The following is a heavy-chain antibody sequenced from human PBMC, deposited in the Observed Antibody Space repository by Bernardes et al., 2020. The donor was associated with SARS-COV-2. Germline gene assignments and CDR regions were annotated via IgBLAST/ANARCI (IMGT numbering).Heavy chain of an antibody. J-gene: IGHJ6*02. V-gene: IGHV4-39*01. CDR3: AHYYDSSQHWYFNL. CDR2: IYYSGST. CDR1: GGSISSSSYY. D-gene: IGHD3-22*01. Sequence: SETLSLTCTVSGGSISSSSYYWGWIRQPPGKGLEWIGSIYYSGSTYYNPSLKSRVTISVDTSENQFSLKLSSVTAADTAVYYCAHYYDSSQHWYFNLWGQGTTGTVSS.